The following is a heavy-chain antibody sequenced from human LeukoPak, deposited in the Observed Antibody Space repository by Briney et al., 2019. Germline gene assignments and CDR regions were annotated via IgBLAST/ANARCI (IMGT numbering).Heavy chain of an antibody. J-gene: IGHJ6*02. Sequence: PSETLSLTCTVSGGSISSGDYYWSWIRQPPGKGLEWIGYIYYSGSTNYNPSLKSRVTISVDTSKNQFSLKLSSVTAADTAVYYCARTYIAVAGNYYYYYGMDVWGQGTTVTVSS. D-gene: IGHD6-19*01. V-gene: IGHV4-61*08. CDR1: GGSISSGDYY. CDR3: ARTYIAVAGNYYYYYGMDV. CDR2: IYYSGST.